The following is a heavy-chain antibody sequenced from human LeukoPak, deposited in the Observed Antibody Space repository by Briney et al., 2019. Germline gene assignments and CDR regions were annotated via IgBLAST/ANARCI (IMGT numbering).Heavy chain of an antibody. Sequence: SETLSLTCSVSGGPITEYYWSWIRQPPGKGLEWIGYIYHTGSTNYSPSLKSRLTMSVDASRNQFSLKLASVTAADTGVYYCARDRGTTGYYYLDSWGQGILVTVSS. J-gene: IGHJ4*02. CDR3: ARDRGTTGYYYLDS. CDR2: IYHTGST. CDR1: GGPITEYY. V-gene: IGHV4-59*01. D-gene: IGHD1-26*01.